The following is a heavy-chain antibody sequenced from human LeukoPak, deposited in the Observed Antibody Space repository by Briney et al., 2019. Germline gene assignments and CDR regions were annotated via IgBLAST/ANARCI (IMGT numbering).Heavy chain of an antibody. D-gene: IGHD3-10*01. V-gene: IGHV3-7*01. CDR1: GFSLSNYW. J-gene: IGHJ6*02. CDR2: INQDGSDK. Sequence: PGGSLRLSCAASGFSLSNYWMSWVRQAPGKGLEWVANINQDGSDKYYVDSVVGRFTISKDNAENSVYLQMNSLRPEDTAIYYCAWYGVTHGLDVWGQGTTVTVSS. CDR3: AWYGVTHGLDV.